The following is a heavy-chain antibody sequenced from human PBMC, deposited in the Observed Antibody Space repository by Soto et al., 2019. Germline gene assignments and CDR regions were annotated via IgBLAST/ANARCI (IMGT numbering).Heavy chain of an antibody. D-gene: IGHD3-9*01. J-gene: IGHJ3*02. CDR1: GGSISSSSYY. CDR3: ARRDYDILTGYYGASGGAFDI. CDR2: IYYSGST. Sequence: PSETLSLTCTVSGGSISSSSYYWGWIRQPPGKGLEWIGSIYYSGSTYYNPSLKSRVTISVDTSKNQFSLKLSSVTAADTAVYYCARRDYDILTGYYGASGGAFDIWGQGTMVTVSS. V-gene: IGHV4-39*01.